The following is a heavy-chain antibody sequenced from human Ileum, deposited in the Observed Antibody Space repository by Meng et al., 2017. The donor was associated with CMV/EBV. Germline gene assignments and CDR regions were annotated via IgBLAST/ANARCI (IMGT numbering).Heavy chain of an antibody. J-gene: IGHJ4*02. D-gene: IGHD3-10*01. CDR3: ARSGSGSYYNGLLDY. Sequence: GSLRLSCTVSGGSISNYYWSWFRQPPGKGLEWIGYIYYSGSTYYNPSLKSRVTISVDTSKNQFSLKLSSVTAADTAVYYCARSGSGSYYNGLLDYWGQGNQV. CDR1: GGSISNYY. CDR2: IYYSGST. V-gene: IGHV4-59*12.